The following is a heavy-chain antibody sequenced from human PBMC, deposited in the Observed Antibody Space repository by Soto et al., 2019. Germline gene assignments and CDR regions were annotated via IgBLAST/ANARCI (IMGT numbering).Heavy chain of an antibody. CDR1: GGSISSYN. V-gene: IGHV4-4*07. Sequence: XETLSLSCTVSGGSISSYNWSWIRQPAGKGLEWIGRIYTSGSTNYNPSLKSRVTMSVDTSKNQFYLKLSSVTAADTAVYYCARGYCSGGSCLGMDVWGQGTTVTVSS. CDR2: IYTSGST. CDR3: ARGYCSGGSCLGMDV. J-gene: IGHJ6*02. D-gene: IGHD2-15*01.